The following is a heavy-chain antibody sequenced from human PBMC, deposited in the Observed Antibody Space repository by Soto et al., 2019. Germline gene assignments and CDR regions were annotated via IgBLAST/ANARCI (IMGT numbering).Heavy chain of an antibody. CDR3: AKSRWELLLYFDY. Sequence: GGSLRLSCAASGFTFSNFAMNWVRQAPGKGLEWVSAVSGSGGSTYYADSVKGRFTISRDNSKNTLYVQMNSLRAEDTAVYYCAKSRWELLLYFDYWGQGTRVTVSS. J-gene: IGHJ4*02. CDR2: VSGSGGST. D-gene: IGHD1-26*01. V-gene: IGHV3-23*01. CDR1: GFTFSNFA.